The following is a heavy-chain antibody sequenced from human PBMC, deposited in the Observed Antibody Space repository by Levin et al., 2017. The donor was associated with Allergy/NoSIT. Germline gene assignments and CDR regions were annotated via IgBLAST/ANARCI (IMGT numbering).Heavy chain of an antibody. J-gene: IGHJ4*02. CDR3: ARDLVRGYLIPFIFDY. CDR1: GFTFDDYG. V-gene: IGHV3-20*04. Sequence: GGSLRLSCAASGFTFDDYGMSWVRQAPGKGLEWVSGINWNGGSTGYADSVKGRFTISRDNAKNSLYLQMNSLRAEDTALYYCARDLVRGYLIPFIFDYWGQGTLVTVSS. CDR2: INWNGGST. D-gene: IGHD2-21*01.